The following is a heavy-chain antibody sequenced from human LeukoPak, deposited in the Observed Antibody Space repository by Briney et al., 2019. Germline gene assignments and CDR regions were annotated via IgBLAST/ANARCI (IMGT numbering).Heavy chain of an antibody. D-gene: IGHD2-15*01. V-gene: IGHV4-39*07. CDR1: GGSISGSSYY. CDR3: ARGGYCSGGSCYNDAFDI. Sequence: SETLSLTCTVSGGSISGSSYYWGWIRQPPGKGLEWIGSIYYSGSTYYNPSLKSRVTISVDTSKNQFSLKLSSVTAADTAVYYCARGGYCSGGSCYNDAFDIWGQGTMVTVSS. J-gene: IGHJ3*02. CDR2: IYYSGST.